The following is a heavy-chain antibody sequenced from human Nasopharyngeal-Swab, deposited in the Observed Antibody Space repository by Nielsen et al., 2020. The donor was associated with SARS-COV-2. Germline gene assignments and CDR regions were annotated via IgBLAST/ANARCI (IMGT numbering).Heavy chain of an antibody. CDR1: GFTFGDYA. D-gene: IGHD1/OR15-1a*01. CDR3: TRYLATGTTNFDY. CDR2: IRSKAYGGTT. J-gene: IGHJ4*02. V-gene: IGHV3-49*04. Sequence: GESLKISCTASGFTFGDYAMSWVRQAPGKGLEWVGFIRSKAYGGTTAYAASVKGRFTISRDDSKSIAYLQMNSLKTEDTAVYYCTRYLATGTTNFDYRGQGTLVTVSS.